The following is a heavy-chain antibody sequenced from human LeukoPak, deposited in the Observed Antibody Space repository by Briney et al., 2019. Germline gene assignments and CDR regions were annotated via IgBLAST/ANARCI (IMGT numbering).Heavy chain of an antibody. J-gene: IGHJ4*02. CDR3: ARAPRYGSTSSLPDG. CDR1: GGTFSSYA. Sequence: SVKVSCKASGGTFSSYAISWVRQAPGQGLEWMGGIIPIFGTANYAQKFQGRVTITTDESTSTAYMELSSLRSEDTAVYYCARAPRYGSTSSLPDGWGQGTLVTVSS. CDR2: IIPIFGTA. D-gene: IGHD2-2*01. V-gene: IGHV1-69*05.